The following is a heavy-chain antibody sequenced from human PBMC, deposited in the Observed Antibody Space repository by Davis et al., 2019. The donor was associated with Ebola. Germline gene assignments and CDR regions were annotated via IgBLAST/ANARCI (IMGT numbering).Heavy chain of an antibody. D-gene: IGHD3-10*01. J-gene: IGHJ3*02. CDR2: ISGSGGST. CDR1: GFTFSSYA. CDR3: AKGSTTYYYGSGSYYNAFDI. V-gene: IGHV3-23*01. Sequence: GESLKISCAASGFTFSSYAMSWVRQAPGKGLEWVSAISGSGGSTYYADSVKGRFTISRDNSKNTLYLQMNSLRAEDTAVYYCAKGSTTYYYGSGSYYNAFDIWGQGTMVTVSS.